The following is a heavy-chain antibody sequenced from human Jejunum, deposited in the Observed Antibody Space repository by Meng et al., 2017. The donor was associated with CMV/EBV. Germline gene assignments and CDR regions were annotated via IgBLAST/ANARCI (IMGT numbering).Heavy chain of an antibody. J-gene: IGHJ4*02. D-gene: IGHD6-19*01. CDR2: INGNGGST. Sequence: SGCSFSTYAMSWVRQAPGKGLEWVSAINGNGGSTYYADSVKGRFTISRDNSKNTLYVQMNSLRADDTAKYYCARVRYSTGWQFDFWGQGTLVTVSS. CDR1: GCSFSTYA. V-gene: IGHV3-23*01. CDR3: ARVRYSTGWQFDF.